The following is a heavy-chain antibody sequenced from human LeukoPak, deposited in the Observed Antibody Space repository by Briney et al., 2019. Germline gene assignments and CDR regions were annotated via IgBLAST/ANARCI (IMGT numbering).Heavy chain of an antibody. CDR3: ARPGDYYDSSGSFDY. J-gene: IGHJ4*02. V-gene: IGHV4-39*01. Sequence: SETLSRTCTVSGGSISSSSYYWGWIRQPPGKGLEWIGSIYYSGSTYYNPSLKSRVTISVDTSKNQFSLKLSSVTAADTAVYYCARPGDYYDSSGSFDYWGQGTLVTVSS. D-gene: IGHD3-22*01. CDR2: IYYSGST. CDR1: GGSISSSSYY.